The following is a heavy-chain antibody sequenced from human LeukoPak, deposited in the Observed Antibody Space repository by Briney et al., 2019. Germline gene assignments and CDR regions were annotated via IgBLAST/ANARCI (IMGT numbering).Heavy chain of an antibody. CDR2: LKSKAAGGTT. Sequence: GGSLRLSCAASGFSFTDAWMSWVRQAPGKGLEWVGHLKSKAAGGTTDYAAPVKARFTISGDDSKNTLYLQMNSLKTEDAAVYYCTTGNYWGQGTLVTVSS. J-gene: IGHJ4*02. CDR1: GFSFTDAW. CDR3: TTGNY. V-gene: IGHV3-15*01.